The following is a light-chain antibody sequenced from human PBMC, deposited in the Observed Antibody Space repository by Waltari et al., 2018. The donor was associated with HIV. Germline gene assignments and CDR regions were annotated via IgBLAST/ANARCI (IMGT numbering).Light chain of an antibody. V-gene: IGKV3-20*01. Sequence: EIVLTQSPGTLSLSPGERATLSCRASQSVSSSYLAWYQQKPGQAPRLLIYGASSRATGIPDRSSGSGSGTDFTLTISRLEPEDFAVYYCQQYGSSSLTFGGGTKVEIK. J-gene: IGKJ4*01. CDR3: QQYGSSSLT. CDR1: QSVSSSY. CDR2: GAS.